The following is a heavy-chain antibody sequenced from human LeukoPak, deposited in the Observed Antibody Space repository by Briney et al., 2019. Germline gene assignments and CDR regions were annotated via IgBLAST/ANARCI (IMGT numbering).Heavy chain of an antibody. Sequence: GGSLRLSCAASGFTFSSYAMSWVRQAPGKGLEWVSAISGSGGSTYYADSVKGRFTISRDNSKNTLYLQMNSLRAEDTAVYYCAKVTTAMVQGSGAFDIWGQGTMVTVSS. CDR2: ISGSGGST. CDR1: GFTFSSYA. D-gene: IGHD5-18*01. J-gene: IGHJ3*02. V-gene: IGHV3-23*01. CDR3: AKVTTAMVQGSGAFDI.